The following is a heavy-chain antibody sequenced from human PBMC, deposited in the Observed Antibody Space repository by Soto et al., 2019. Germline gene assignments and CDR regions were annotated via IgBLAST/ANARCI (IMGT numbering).Heavy chain of an antibody. Sequence: QVHLVQSGAEVRKPGASVKVSCKASGYTFSSYAMHWVRQAPGQRLEWMGWINAGYGNTKSSQKFQDRVTISRDTSASTAYMELTSLISEDTAVYYCARDTGDGTFDFWVQGTLVTVSS. J-gene: IGHJ4*02. CDR3: ARDTGDGTFDF. CDR2: INAGYGNT. D-gene: IGHD7-27*01. CDR1: GYTFSSYA. V-gene: IGHV1-3*01.